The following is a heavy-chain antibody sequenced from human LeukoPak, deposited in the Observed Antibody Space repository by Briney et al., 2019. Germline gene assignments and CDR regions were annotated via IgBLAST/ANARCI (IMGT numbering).Heavy chain of an antibody. CDR3: ARVVAAEGNWFDP. V-gene: IGHV1-2*02. D-gene: IGHD6-13*01. CDR1: GYTFTGYY. Sequence: ASVKVSCKASGYTFTGYYMHWVRQAPGQGLEWMGWINPNSGGTNYAQKFQGRVTMTRDTSISTAYMELSRLRSDDTAVYYCARVVAAEGNWFDPWGQGTLVTVSS. CDR2: INPNSGGT. J-gene: IGHJ5*02.